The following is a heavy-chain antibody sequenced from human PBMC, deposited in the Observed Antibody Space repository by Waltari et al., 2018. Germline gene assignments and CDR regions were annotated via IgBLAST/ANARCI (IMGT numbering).Heavy chain of an antibody. Sequence: QVQLQESGPGLVKPSETLSLTCAVSGYSISSGYYWGWIRQPPGTGLEWIGSIYHSGRTNYNPSLKSRVTISVDTSKNQFSLKLSSVTAADTAVYYCARDAITYYDFWSGYHTRFDYWGQGTLVTVSS. V-gene: IGHV4-38-2*02. CDR2: IYHSGRT. CDR3: ARDAITYYDFWSGYHTRFDY. D-gene: IGHD3-3*01. J-gene: IGHJ4*02. CDR1: GYSISSGYY.